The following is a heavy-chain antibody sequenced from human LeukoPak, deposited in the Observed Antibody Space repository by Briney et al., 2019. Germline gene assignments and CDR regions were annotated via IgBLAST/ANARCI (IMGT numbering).Heavy chain of an antibody. V-gene: IGHV4-39*07. CDR3: ARAASPNNWFDP. J-gene: IGHJ5*02. CDR2: IYYGGST. D-gene: IGHD6-6*01. CDR1: GGSISSSSYY. Sequence: SETLSLTCTVSGGSISSSSYYWGWIRQPPGKGLEWIGSIYYGGSTYYNPSLRSRVTMSVDTSNNQFSLRLNSVTAADTAVYYCARAASPNNWFDPWGQGTLVTVSS.